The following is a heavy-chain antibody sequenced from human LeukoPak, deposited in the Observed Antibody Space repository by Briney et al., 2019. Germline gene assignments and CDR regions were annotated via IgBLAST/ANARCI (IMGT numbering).Heavy chain of an antibody. V-gene: IGHV3-7*01. CDR2: IKQDGREK. CDR3: SRTLDY. CDR1: GFPFRGYW. Sequence: GGSLRLFCAASGFPFRGYWMDWVRQAPGKGVNRVANIKQDGREKYYADSVKGRFTISRDNAKNSVYLQMNSLRAEDTAVYYCSRTLDYLRQGALVTVSS. J-gene: IGHJ4*02.